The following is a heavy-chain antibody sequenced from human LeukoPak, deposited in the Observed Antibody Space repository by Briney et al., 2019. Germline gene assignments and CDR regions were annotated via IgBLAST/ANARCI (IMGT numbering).Heavy chain of an antibody. CDR3: AKPLANYGDRWFDP. Sequence: GRSLRLSCAASGFSFGDYAMSWVRQAPGKGLEWVSAISGSGGSTYYADSVKGRFTISRDNSKNTLYLQMNSLRAEDTAVYYCAKPLANYGDRWFDPWGQGTLVTVSS. CDR2: ISGSGGST. CDR1: GFSFGDYA. J-gene: IGHJ5*02. V-gene: IGHV3-23*01. D-gene: IGHD4-17*01.